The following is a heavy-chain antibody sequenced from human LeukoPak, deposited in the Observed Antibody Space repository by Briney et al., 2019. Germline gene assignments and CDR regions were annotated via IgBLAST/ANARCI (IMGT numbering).Heavy chain of an antibody. CDR3: AKGTPTLAYCGGDCPWAFDI. D-gene: IGHD2-21*01. V-gene: IGHV3-30*02. CDR1: GFTFSSYG. J-gene: IGHJ3*02. Sequence: PGGSLRLSCAASGFTFSSYGMHWLRQAPGKGLEWVAFIRYDGSNKYYADSVKGRFTISRDNSKNTLYLQMNSLIAEDTAVYYCAKGTPTLAYCGGDCPWAFDIWGQGTMVTVSS. CDR2: IRYDGSNK.